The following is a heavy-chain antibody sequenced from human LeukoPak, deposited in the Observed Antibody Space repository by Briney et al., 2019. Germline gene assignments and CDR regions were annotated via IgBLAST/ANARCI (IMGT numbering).Heavy chain of an antibody. Sequence: GGSLRLSCAASGFTFSRYTMNWVRQAPGKGLEWVSSITYSGTYIYYADSVNGRFTISRDNDKNSLYVQMYSLRAEDTAVYYCASVDLHATGAWVDYWGQGTLVTVSS. J-gene: IGHJ4*02. CDR2: ITYSGTYI. V-gene: IGHV3-21*01. CDR1: GFTFSRYT. CDR3: ASVDLHATGAWVDY. D-gene: IGHD5-12*01.